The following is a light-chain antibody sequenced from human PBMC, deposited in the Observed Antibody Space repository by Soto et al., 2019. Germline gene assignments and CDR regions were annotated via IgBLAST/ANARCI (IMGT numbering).Light chain of an antibody. CDR2: DVS. Sequence: QSVLTQPASVSGSPGQSITISCTGTSSDVGGYNYVSWYQHHPGKAPKLMIYDVSVRPSGVSNRFSGSKSGNTASLTISGLQAEDEAAYYCSSYSSGSTLYVFGTGTQLTVL. V-gene: IGLV2-14*03. J-gene: IGLJ1*01. CDR1: SSDVGGYNY. CDR3: SSYSSGSTLYV.